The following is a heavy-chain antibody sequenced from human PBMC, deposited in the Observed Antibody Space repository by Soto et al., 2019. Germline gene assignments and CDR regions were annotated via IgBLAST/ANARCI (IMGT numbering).Heavy chain of an antibody. V-gene: IGHV3-30-3*01. CDR1: GFPFSRSV. CDR3: EREGDSSGFAGDFDS. D-gene: IGHD3-22*01. Sequence: QVQLVESGGGVVQPGMSLRLSCAASGFPFSRSVMHWVRQAPGKGLEWVAVLSHDINNKIYADSVKGRSTISRDNSKNTLYLQVDSLRDEDTAIYYCEREGDSSGFAGDFDSWGQGTLVTVSS. J-gene: IGHJ4*02. CDR2: LSHDINNK.